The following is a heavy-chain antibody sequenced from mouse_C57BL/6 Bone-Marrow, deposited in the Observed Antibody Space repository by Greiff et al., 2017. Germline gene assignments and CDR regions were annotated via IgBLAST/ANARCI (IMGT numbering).Heavy chain of an antibody. CDR1: GYTFTSYG. V-gene: IGHV1-81*01. J-gene: IGHJ2*01. Sequence: QVQLQQSGAELARPGASVKLSCKASGYTFTSYGISWVKQRTGQGLEWIGEIYPRSGNTYYNEKFKGKATLTADKSSSTAYMELRSLTYEDSAVYFCASPYYYGSRGNYWGQGTTLTVSS. D-gene: IGHD1-1*01. CDR2: IYPRSGNT. CDR3: ASPYYYGSRGNY.